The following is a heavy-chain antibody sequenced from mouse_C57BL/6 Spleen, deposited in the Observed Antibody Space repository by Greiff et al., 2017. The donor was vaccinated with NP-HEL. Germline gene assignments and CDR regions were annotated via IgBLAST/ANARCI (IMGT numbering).Heavy chain of an antibody. V-gene: IGHV1-52*01. CDR1: GYTFTSYW. CDR3: ARRGELAMDY. Sequence: VQLQQPGAELVRPGSSVKLSCKASGYTFTSYWMHWVKQRPIQGLEWIGNIDPSDSETHYNQKFKDKATLTVDKSSSTAYMQLSSLTSEDSAVYYCARRGELAMDYWGQGTSVTVSS. J-gene: IGHJ4*01. CDR2: IDPSDSET.